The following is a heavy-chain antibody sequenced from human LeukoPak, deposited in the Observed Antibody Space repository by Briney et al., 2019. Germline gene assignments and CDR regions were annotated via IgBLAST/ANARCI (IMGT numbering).Heavy chain of an antibody. CDR1: GFTFSSYT. V-gene: IGHV3-64*01. CDR3: VRDLSGTYSFDY. J-gene: IGHJ4*02. D-gene: IGHD1-26*01. Sequence: QPGGSLRLSCAASGFTFSSYTMHWVRQAPGKGLEYVSSVASKGERTYYANSVKGRFTISRDNSKNTLYLQMGSLRAEDMAVYYCVRDLSGTYSFDYWGQGTLVTVSS. CDR2: VASKGERT.